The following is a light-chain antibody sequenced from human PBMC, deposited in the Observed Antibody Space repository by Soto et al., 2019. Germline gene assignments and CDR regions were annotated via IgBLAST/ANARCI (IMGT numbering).Light chain of an antibody. V-gene: IGLV2-23*02. CDR3: CSYAGGRTSNYV. CDR1: SSDVGSYNL. Sequence: QSVLTQPASVSGSPGQSITISCTGTSSDVGSYNLVSWFQQHPGKAPKLIIYEVSKRPSGLSNRFSGSKSGNTASLTISGLQAEDEADYYCCSYAGGRTSNYVFGTGTKVTVL. CDR2: EVS. J-gene: IGLJ1*01.